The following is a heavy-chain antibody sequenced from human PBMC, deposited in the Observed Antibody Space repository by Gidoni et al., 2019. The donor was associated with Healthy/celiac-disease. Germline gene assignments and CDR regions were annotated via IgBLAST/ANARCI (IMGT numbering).Heavy chain of an antibody. CDR1: GGSFSGYY. D-gene: IGHD4-17*01. J-gene: IGHJ4*02. CDR2: INHSGST. CDR3: ARGPGFKATVTTGLDY. Sequence: QVQLQQWGAGLLKPSETLSLTCAVYGGSFSGYYWRWIRQPPGKGLEWIGEINHSGSTNYNPSLKSRVTISVDTSKNQFSLKLSSVTAADTAVYYCARGPGFKATVTTGLDYWGQGTLVTVSS. V-gene: IGHV4-34*01.